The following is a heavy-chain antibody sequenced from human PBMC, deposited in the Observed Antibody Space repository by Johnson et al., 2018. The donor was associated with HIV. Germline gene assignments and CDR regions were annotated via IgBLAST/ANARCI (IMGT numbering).Heavy chain of an antibody. CDR1: GFTFSSYW. D-gene: IGHD3-10*01. CDR2: IKQGGSEK. V-gene: IGHV3-7*02. Sequence: VQLVESGGGLVQPGGSLRLSCAASGFTFSSYWMSWVRQAPGQGLEWVANIKQGGSEKYFVDSLKGRLIISRDNSKNTLYLHMRSLRAEDTAVYYCGKARSSGSGAFDIWGQGTMVTVSS. J-gene: IGHJ3*02. CDR3: GKARSSGSGAFDI.